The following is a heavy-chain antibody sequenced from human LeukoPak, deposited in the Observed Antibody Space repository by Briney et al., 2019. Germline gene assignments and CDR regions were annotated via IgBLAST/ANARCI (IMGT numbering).Heavy chain of an antibody. CDR3: TREYYVPVV. D-gene: IGHD2/OR15-2a*01. V-gene: IGHV3-49*04. CDR2: IRSKGYGEIT. J-gene: IGHJ4*02. CDR1: GCTIGGYS. Sequence: PRRSLRLSCRGSGCTIGGYSASWVRQAPAKGRVWGGSIRSKGYGEITEYAASVKGRFTMSRDDDKGIAYLQMNGLKTEDTAVYYCTREYYVPVVWGQGTMVSVCS.